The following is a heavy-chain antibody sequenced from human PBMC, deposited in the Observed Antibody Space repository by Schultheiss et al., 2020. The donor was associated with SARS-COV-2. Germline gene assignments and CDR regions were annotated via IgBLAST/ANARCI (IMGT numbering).Heavy chain of an antibody. J-gene: IGHJ4*02. Sequence: ASVKVSCKASGYTFTGYYMHWVRQAPGQGLEWMGWINPNSGGTNYAQKFQGRVTMTRDTSISTAYMELSRLRSDDTAVYYCARDRGRSGSYYFWGQGTLVTVSS. CDR3: ARDRGRSGSYYF. CDR1: GYTFTGYY. CDR2: INPNSGGT. D-gene: IGHD1-26*01. V-gene: IGHV1-2*02.